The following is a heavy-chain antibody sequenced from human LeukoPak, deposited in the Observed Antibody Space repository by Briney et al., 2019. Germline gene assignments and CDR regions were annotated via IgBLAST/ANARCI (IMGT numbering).Heavy chain of an antibody. CDR3: ARGGSGWSSSYYYYYYMDV. CDR1: GYPFSSYD. J-gene: IGHJ6*03. D-gene: IGHD6-19*01. Sequence: GESLKISCKASGYPFSSYDIKWVRQATGQGLEWMGWMNPNSGNTGYAQKFQGRVTMTRNTSISTAYMELSSLRSEDTVVYYCARGGSGWSSSYYYYYYMDVWGKGTTVTVSS. CDR2: MNPNSGNT. V-gene: IGHV1-8*01.